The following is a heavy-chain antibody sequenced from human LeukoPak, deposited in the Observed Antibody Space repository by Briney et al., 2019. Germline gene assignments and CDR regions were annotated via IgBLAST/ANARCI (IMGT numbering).Heavy chain of an antibody. Sequence: GGSLRLSCAASGFTFSSYAMHWVRQAPGKGLEWVAVISYDGSNKYYADSVKGRFTISRDNSKNTLCLQMNSLRAEDTAVYYCARSGVYDSSGYYDYWGQGTLVTVSS. J-gene: IGHJ4*02. V-gene: IGHV3-30-3*01. CDR2: ISYDGSNK. CDR3: ARSGVYDSSGYYDY. D-gene: IGHD3-22*01. CDR1: GFTFSSYA.